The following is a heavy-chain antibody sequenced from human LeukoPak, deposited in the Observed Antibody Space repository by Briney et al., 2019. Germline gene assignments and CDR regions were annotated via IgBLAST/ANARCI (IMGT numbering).Heavy chain of an antibody. Sequence: GGSLRLSCAASGFTFSDHAMSWVRQAPGKGLEWVSAISGSGGSTYYADSVKGRFTISRDNSKNTLYLQMNSLRAEDTAVYYCAKSINLKRYFDWFSPFDYWGQGTLVTVSS. CDR1: GFTFSDHA. CDR3: AKSINLKRYFDWFSPFDY. CDR2: ISGSGGST. D-gene: IGHD3-9*01. V-gene: IGHV3-23*01. J-gene: IGHJ4*02.